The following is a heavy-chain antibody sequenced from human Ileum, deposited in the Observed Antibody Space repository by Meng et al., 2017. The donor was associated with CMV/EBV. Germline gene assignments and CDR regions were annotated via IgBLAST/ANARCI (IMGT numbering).Heavy chain of an antibody. D-gene: IGHD2-2*01. V-gene: IGHV3-7*01. Sequence: FGGYWMSWVRQAPGKGLEWVANIKQDGSEKSYVDSVKGRFTISRDNAKNSLHLQMNSLRADDTAVYYCARARWGYCGGTSCFYFDYWGQGTLVTVSS. CDR1: FGGYW. J-gene: IGHJ4*02. CDR2: IKQDGSEK. CDR3: ARARWGYCGGTSCFYFDY.